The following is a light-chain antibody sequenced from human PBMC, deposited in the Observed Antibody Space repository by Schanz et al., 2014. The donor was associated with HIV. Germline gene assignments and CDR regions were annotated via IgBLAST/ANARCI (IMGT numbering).Light chain of an antibody. CDR2: EVS. J-gene: IGLJ3*02. CDR1: SSDVGGYNY. Sequence: QSALTQPASVSGSPGQSITISCTGTSSDVGGYNYVSWYQQHPGKAPKLMIYEVSKRPSGVPARFSGSKSGNTASLTVSGLQTDDEADYYCSSKGGGDTLVFGGGTKVTVL. CDR3: SSKGGGDTLV. V-gene: IGLV2-8*01.